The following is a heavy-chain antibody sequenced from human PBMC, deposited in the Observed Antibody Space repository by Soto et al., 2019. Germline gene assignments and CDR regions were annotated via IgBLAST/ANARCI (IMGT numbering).Heavy chain of an antibody. CDR3: ARVLSTSAYDH. CDR1: GGSISIGGYY. J-gene: IGHJ4*02. Sequence: QVQLQESGPGLVKPSQTLSLTCTFSGGSISIGGYYWSWIRQHPGKGLEWIGYIYYSGITHYSPSLKSRMTKLVDTSKNQVPLKLSSVTAADTAVYYCARVLSTSAYDHCGQGTLVSVSS. D-gene: IGHD6-6*01. CDR2: IYYSGIT. V-gene: IGHV4-31*03.